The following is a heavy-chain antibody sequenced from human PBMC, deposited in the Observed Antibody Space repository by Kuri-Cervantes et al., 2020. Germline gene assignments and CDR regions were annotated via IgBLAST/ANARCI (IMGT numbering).Heavy chain of an antibody. Sequence: GESLKISCAASGFTFSSYGMHWVRQAPGKGLEWVAVIWYDGSNKYYADSVKGRFTISRDNSKNTLYLQMNSLRAEDTAVYYCARDDGVITMIVEDSHDAFDIWGQGTMVTVSS. D-gene: IGHD3-22*01. CDR3: ARDDGVITMIVEDSHDAFDI. CDR2: IWYDGSNK. CDR1: GFTFSSYG. J-gene: IGHJ3*02. V-gene: IGHV3-33*01.